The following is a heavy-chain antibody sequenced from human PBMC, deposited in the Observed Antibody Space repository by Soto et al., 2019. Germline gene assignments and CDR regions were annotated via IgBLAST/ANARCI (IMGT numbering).Heavy chain of an antibody. CDR3: ARHQFESSSPSGGFDY. D-gene: IGHD6-6*01. Sequence: PSETLSLTCTVSGGSISSSSYYWGWIRQPPGKGLEWIGSIYYSGSTYYNPSLKSRVTISVDTSKNQFSLKLSSVTAADTAVYYCARHQFESSSPSGGFDYWGQGTLVTVSS. V-gene: IGHV4-39*01. CDR1: GGSISSSSYY. J-gene: IGHJ4*02. CDR2: IYYSGST.